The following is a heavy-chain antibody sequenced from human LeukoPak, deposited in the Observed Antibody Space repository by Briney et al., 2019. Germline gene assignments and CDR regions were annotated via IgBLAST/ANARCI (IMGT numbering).Heavy chain of an antibody. CDR2: TYYRSKWYS. Sequence: SQTLSVTCALSGDSVSSLNGAWNWLRQSPSRGLEWLGRTYYRSKWYSDYAPSMRGRISINADTSKNQFSLQLNSVTPEDTAVYYCARDLGNTGWYTFEYWGQGTLVTVSS. CDR1: GDSVSSLNGA. J-gene: IGHJ4*02. D-gene: IGHD6-19*01. CDR3: ARDLGNTGWYTFEY. V-gene: IGHV6-1*01.